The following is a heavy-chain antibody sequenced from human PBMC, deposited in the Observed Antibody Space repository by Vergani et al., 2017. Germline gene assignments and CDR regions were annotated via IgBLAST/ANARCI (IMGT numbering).Heavy chain of an antibody. D-gene: IGHD5-18*01. CDR1: GFTFDDYA. Sequence: EVQLVESGGGLVQPGRSLRLSCAASGFTFDDYAMHWVRQAPGKGLEWVSGSSWNSGSIVYADSVKGRFTIYRDNAKNSLYLQMNSLRAEDTALYYCAKETRGYSYGPNIDYWGQGTLVTVSS. CDR3: AKETRGYSYGPNIDY. V-gene: IGHV3-9*01. J-gene: IGHJ4*02. CDR2: SSWNSGSI.